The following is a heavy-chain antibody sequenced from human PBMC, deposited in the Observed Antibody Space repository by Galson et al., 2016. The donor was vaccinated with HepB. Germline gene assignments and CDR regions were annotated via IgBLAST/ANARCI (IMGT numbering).Heavy chain of an antibody. Sequence: SLRLSCATSGFTFSSYTMHWVRQAPGKGLEWVALISFDETTKYYADSVKGRFTIARDNSQNTLFLQMNSLRGDDTAMYYCARALTGIVATGGHWGQGAWSPSPQ. CDR3: ARALTGIVATGGH. CDR1: GFTFSSYT. D-gene: IGHD5-12*01. V-gene: IGHV3-30-3*01. CDR2: ISFDETTK. J-gene: IGHJ1*01.